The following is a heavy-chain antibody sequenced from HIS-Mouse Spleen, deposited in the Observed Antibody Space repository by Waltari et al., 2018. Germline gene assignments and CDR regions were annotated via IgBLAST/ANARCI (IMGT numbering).Heavy chain of an antibody. CDR2: IDWDDDK. V-gene: IGHV2-70*11. J-gene: IGHJ4*02. CDR1: GFSLSTSGMC. Sequence: RESGPALVKPTQTLTLTCTFSGFSLSTSGMCVSWIRQPPGKALEWLARIDWDDDKYYSTSLKTRLTISRDTSKNQVVLTMTNMDPLDTATYYCARIAAGYTSGWYAFDSWGQGTLVTVSS. CDR3: ARIAAGYTSGWYAFDS. D-gene: IGHD6-19*01.